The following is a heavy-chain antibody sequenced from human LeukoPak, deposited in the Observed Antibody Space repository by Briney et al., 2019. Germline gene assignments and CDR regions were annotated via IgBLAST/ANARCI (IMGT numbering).Heavy chain of an antibody. D-gene: IGHD3-10*01. CDR1: RYSFTGHY. CDR2: INPKSGGT. Sequence: ASVKVSCKASRYSFTGHYMYWVRQAPGQGLEWMGWINPKSGGTNYAQKFQGRVTMTRDTSISTADMDMSSLRSDDTAVYYCARNLWFGESSDAFDMWGQGTMVTVSS. CDR3: ARNLWFGESSDAFDM. V-gene: IGHV1-2*02. J-gene: IGHJ3*02.